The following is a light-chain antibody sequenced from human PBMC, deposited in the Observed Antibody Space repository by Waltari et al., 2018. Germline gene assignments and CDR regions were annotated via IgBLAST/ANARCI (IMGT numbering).Light chain of an antibody. V-gene: IGKV4-1*01. CDR2: WAS. CDR1: QSVLSSSNNKNS. CDR3: QQYDSTPQT. J-gene: IGKJ2*01. Sequence: DIVMTHSPESLAVSLGERATINCKSSQSVLSSSNNKNSLAWYQQKPGQPPKLLIYWASTRESGVPDRFSGSGSGTDFTLTISSLQAEDVAVYYCQQYDSTPQTFGQGTKLEIK.